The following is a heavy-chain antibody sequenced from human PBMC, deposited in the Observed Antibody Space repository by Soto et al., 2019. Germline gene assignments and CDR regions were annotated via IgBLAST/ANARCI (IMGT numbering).Heavy chain of an antibody. Sequence: GGSLRLSCGASGFTFTSYGMHWVRQAPGKGLEWVAVISYDGGDKYYADSVKGRFTISRDNSKNTLYLQMNSLRAEDTAVYYCAKASGYCSSSTCSRLIYYYYGMDVWGQGTRSPSP. D-gene: IGHD2-2*01. CDR1: GFTFTSYG. J-gene: IGHJ6*02. CDR3: AKASGYCSSSTCSRLIYYYYGMDV. V-gene: IGHV3-30*18. CDR2: ISYDGGDK.